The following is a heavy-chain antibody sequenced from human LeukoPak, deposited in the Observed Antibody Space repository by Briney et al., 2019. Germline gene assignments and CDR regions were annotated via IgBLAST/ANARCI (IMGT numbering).Heavy chain of an antibody. J-gene: IGHJ4*02. V-gene: IGHV3-30*04. CDR2: ISYDGTNK. Sequence: PGGSLRLSCAASGFTFSSYAMHWVRQAPGKGLEWVTVISYDGTNKYYTDSVKGRFTISRDNSKNTLYLQMNSLRAEDTAVYYCAKEEAVAHVDYWGQGTLVTVSS. CDR1: GFTFSSYA. D-gene: IGHD6-19*01. CDR3: AKEEAVAHVDY.